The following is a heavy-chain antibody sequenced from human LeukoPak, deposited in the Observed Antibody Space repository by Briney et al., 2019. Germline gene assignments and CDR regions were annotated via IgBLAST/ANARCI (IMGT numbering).Heavy chain of an antibody. D-gene: IGHD2-21*02. Sequence: GGSLRLSCAASGFTFDDYGMSWVRQAPGKGLEWVSGINWNGGSTGYADSVKGRFTISRDNAKNSLYLQMNSLRAEDTALYYCARVRNVVVTAMADYWGQGTLVTVSS. CDR2: INWNGGST. V-gene: IGHV3-20*04. J-gene: IGHJ4*02. CDR1: GFTFDDYG. CDR3: ARVRNVVVTAMADY.